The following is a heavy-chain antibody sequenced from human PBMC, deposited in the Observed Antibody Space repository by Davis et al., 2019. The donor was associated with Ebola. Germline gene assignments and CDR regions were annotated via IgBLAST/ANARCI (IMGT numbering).Heavy chain of an antibody. Sequence: SVTVSRMASGYTYNRHGISWVRRAPGQGLEGMACISVYNGHTNYAQKFQGRLTLTTDTSTSTAYMELRSLTSDDTAEYYCARGRNGGWDFDYWVQGTLVTVSS. V-gene: IGHV1-18*01. J-gene: IGHJ4*02. CDR1: GYTYNRHG. D-gene: IGHD6-19*01. CDR2: ISVYNGHT. CDR3: ARGRNGGWDFDY.